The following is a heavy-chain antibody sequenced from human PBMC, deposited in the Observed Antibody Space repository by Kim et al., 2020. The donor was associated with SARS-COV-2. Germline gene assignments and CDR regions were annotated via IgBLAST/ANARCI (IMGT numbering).Heavy chain of an antibody. Sequence: SVKVSCKASGGTFSSYAISWVRQAPGQGLEWMGGIIPIFGTANYAQKFQGRVTITADESTSTAYMELSSLRSEDTAVYYCARSRRWLQLFPRYYGMDVWGQGTTVTVSS. CDR1: GGTFSSYA. D-gene: IGHD5-12*01. CDR3: ARSRRWLQLFPRYYGMDV. V-gene: IGHV1-69*13. CDR2: IIPIFGTA. J-gene: IGHJ6*02.